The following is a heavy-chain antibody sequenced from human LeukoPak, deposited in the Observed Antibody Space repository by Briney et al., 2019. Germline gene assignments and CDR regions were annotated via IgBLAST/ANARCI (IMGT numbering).Heavy chain of an antibody. Sequence: PSETLSLTCTVSGGSISSGGYYWSWIRQHPGKGLEWIGYIYYSGSTYYNPSLKSRVTISVDTSKNQFSLKLSSVTAADTAVYYYASVMVAYGSGSFGAFDIWGQGTMVTVSS. D-gene: IGHD3-10*01. V-gene: IGHV4-31*03. CDR2: IYYSGST. CDR3: ASVMVAYGSGSFGAFDI. J-gene: IGHJ3*02. CDR1: GGSISSGGYY.